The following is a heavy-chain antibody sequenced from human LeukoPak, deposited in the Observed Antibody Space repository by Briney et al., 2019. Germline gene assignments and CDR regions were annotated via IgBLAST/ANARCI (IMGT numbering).Heavy chain of an antibody. Sequence: SETLSLTCTVSGGSISSSSYYWGWIRQPPGQGLEWIGSIYYSGTTYYNPSLKSRVTISVDTSKNQFSLRLSSVTAADTAMYYCARDRTSTTRDAFDIWGQGTMVTVSS. CDR3: ARDRTSTTRDAFDI. V-gene: IGHV4-39*07. J-gene: IGHJ3*02. CDR2: IYYSGTT. D-gene: IGHD4-17*01. CDR1: GGSISSSSYY.